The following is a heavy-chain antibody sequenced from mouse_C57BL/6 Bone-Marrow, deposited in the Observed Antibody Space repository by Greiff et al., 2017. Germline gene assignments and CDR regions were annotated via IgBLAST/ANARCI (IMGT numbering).Heavy chain of an antibody. J-gene: IGHJ3*01. CDR1: GFNIKDDY. V-gene: IGHV14-4*01. CDR2: IDPENGDT. Sequence: EVQLQQSGAELVRPGASVKLSCTASGFNIKDDYMHWVKQRPEQGLEWIGWIDPENGDTEYASKFQGKATITADTSSNTAYLQLSSLTSEDTAVEDCTPVVPRFAYGGQGPLVCVSA. D-gene: IGHD1-3*01. CDR3: TPVVPRFAY.